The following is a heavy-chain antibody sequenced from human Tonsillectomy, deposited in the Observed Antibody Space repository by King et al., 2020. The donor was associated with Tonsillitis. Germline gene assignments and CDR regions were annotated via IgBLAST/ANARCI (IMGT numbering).Heavy chain of an antibody. CDR1: GFTFSSYG. Sequence: VQLVESGGGVVQPGGSLRLSCAASGFTFSSYGLHWVRQAPGKGLEWVSYIRNDGSNIYYADSVKGRFTISRDNSKNTLYLQMNSLRPEDTAGYYCQVVTRRADALDIWGPGTMVTVSS. J-gene: IGHJ3*02. D-gene: IGHD4-23*01. CDR3: QVVTRRADALDI. CDR2: IRNDGSNI. V-gene: IGHV3-30*02.